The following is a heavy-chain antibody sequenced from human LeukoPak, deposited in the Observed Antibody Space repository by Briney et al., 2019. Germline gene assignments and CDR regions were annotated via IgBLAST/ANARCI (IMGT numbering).Heavy chain of an antibody. J-gene: IGHJ3*02. Sequence: GGSLRLSCAASGFTFSNYAMSWVRQAPGKGLKWVSGISGSGDRTYYADSVKGRFSISRDNSGNTVYLQMNSLRAEDTAVYFCAKPGARYSTMTIEPTGGVFDIWGQGRMVVVSS. CDR1: GFTFSNYA. CDR3: AKPGARYSTMTIEPTGGVFDI. V-gene: IGHV3-23*01. D-gene: IGHD4-11*01. CDR2: ISGSGDRT.